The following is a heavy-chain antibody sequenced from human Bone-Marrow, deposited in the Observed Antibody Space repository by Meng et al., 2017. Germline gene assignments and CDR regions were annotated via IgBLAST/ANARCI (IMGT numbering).Heavy chain of an antibody. Sequence: LVETGGGLIQPGGSLRLSCAASGFTVSSKYMSWVRQSPGKGLEWVSVMYSGGDTHYTDSVKGRFTISRDNSKNTLYLQMNNLRAEDTAVYYCATGETRYWFDPWGQGTLVTVSS. J-gene: IGHJ5*02. D-gene: IGHD1-26*01. CDR2: MYSGGDT. V-gene: IGHV3-53*02. CDR3: ATGETRYWFDP. CDR1: GFTVSSKY.